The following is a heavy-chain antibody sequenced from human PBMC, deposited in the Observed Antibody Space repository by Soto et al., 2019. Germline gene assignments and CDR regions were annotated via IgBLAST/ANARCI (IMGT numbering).Heavy chain of an antibody. D-gene: IGHD5-12*01. CDR2: INHSGST. V-gene: IGHV4-34*01. CDR1: GGSFSGYY. Sequence: PSETLSLTCAVYGGSFSGYYWSWIRQPPGKGLEWIGEINHSGSTNYNPSLKSRVTISVDTSKNQFSLKLSSVTAADTAVYYCTRGLYSGYVGRLDYWGQGTLVTAPQ. J-gene: IGHJ4*02. CDR3: TRGLYSGYVGRLDY.